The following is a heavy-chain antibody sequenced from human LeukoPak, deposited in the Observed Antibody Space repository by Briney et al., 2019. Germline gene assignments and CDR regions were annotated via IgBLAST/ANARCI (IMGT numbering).Heavy chain of an antibody. J-gene: IGHJ4*02. D-gene: IGHD3-10*01. CDR1: GYTFTGYY. Sequence: ASVEVSCKASGYTFTGYYMHWVRQAPGHGVEWMGWINPNSGGTNYAQKFQGRVTMTRDTSISTAYMELNRLRSDDTAVYYCARDRDYGSGIFDYWGQGTLVTVSS. CDR3: ARDRDYGSGIFDY. V-gene: IGHV1-2*02. CDR2: INPNSGGT.